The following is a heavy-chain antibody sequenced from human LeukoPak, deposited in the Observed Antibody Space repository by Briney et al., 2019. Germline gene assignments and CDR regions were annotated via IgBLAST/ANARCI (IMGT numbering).Heavy chain of an antibody. J-gene: IGHJ4*02. CDR1: GGSISSSNW. CDR3: ARVGRYYDFWSGYYFDY. Sequence: WETLSLTCAVSGGSISSSNWWSWVRQPPGKGLEWIGEIYHSGSTNYNPSLKSRVTISVDKSKNRFSLKLSSVTAADTAVYYCARVGRYYDFWSGYYFDYWGQGTLVTVSS. V-gene: IGHV4-4*02. CDR2: IYHSGST. D-gene: IGHD3-3*01.